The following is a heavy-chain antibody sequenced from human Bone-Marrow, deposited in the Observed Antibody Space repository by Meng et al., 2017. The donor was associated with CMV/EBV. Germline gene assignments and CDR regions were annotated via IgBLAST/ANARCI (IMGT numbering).Heavy chain of an antibody. V-gene: IGHV3-66*02. CDR1: GFTVSSNY. D-gene: IGHD3-16*01. J-gene: IGHJ6*01. CDR2: LYAGGFT. CDR3: ARGAGGHVTKNYYYHAMDV. Sequence: GESLKISCTASGFTVSSNYMSWVRQAPGKGLEWVSVLYAGGFTYYADSVEGRFTISRDNSKNTVYLQMNSLREEDTAVFYCARGAGGHVTKNYYYHAMDVWGQGTTVTGSS.